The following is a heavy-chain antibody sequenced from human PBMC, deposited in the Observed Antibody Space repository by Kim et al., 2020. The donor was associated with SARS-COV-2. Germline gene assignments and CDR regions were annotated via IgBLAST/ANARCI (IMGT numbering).Heavy chain of an antibody. V-gene: IGHV3-23*01. Sequence: TYYADSVKGRFTISRDNSKNTLYLQMNSLRAEDTAVYYCAKEDLQQLVDIWGQGTLVTVSS. CDR2: T. J-gene: IGHJ4*02. D-gene: IGHD6-13*01. CDR3: AKEDLQQLVDI.